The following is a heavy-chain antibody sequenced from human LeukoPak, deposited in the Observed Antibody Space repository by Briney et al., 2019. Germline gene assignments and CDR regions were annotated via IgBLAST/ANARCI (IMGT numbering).Heavy chain of an antibody. D-gene: IGHD1-14*01. CDR2: IGGSGDST. CDR3: AKYRMYHFDY. V-gene: IGHV3-23*01. Sequence: PGGSLRLSCAASGFTFRSYAMGWVRQAPGKGLEWVSAIGGSGDSTYYADSVKGRFTISRDNSKNTLYLQMNSLRAEDTAVYYCAKYRMYHFDYWGQGTLVTVSS. CDR1: GFTFRSYA. J-gene: IGHJ4*02.